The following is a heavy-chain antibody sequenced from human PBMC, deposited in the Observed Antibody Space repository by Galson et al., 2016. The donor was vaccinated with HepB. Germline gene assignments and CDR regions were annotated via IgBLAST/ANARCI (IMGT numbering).Heavy chain of an antibody. D-gene: IGHD6-13*01. CDR3: VVGIVAPGRVFGMDV. CDR2: IHPADSDT. V-gene: IGHV5-51*01. Sequence: QSGAEVKKPGESLKISCKGSGYSFTSYWIGWVRQMPGKGLEWMGIIHPADSDTRYSQSFEGQVTISADKSSSTAYLQWSSLRSSDTGRYYCVVGIVAPGRVFGMDVWGQGTTVTVSS. J-gene: IGHJ6*02. CDR1: GYSFTSYW.